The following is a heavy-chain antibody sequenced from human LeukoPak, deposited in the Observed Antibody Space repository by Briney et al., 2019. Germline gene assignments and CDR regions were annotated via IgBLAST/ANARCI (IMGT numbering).Heavy chain of an antibody. D-gene: IGHD2-2*01. Sequence: SQTLSLTCTVSGGSISSGDYYWSWIRQPPGKGLEWIGSIYYSGSTYYNPSLKSRVTISVDTSKNQFSLKLSSVTAADTAVYYCARHNRGYCSSTSCYPYYFDYWGQGTLVTVSS. CDR2: IYYSGST. V-gene: IGHV4-39*01. CDR1: GGSISSGDYY. J-gene: IGHJ4*02. CDR3: ARHNRGYCSSTSCYPYYFDY.